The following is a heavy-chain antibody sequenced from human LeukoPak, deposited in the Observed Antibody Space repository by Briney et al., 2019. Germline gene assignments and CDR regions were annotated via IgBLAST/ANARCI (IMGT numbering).Heavy chain of an antibody. CDR1: GSTFSSAA. D-gene: IGHD3-22*01. Sequence: GRSLRLSCAASGSTFSSAAMTWVRQAPGNGLEWVSTITGSDYRTYYADSVKGRFTISRDFSKNTLLLQMNSLRVEDTAIYYCAKGPQVGSGYHPDYWGQGTLVTVSS. V-gene: IGHV3-23*01. CDR3: AKGPQVGSGYHPDY. J-gene: IGHJ4*02. CDR2: ITGSDYRT.